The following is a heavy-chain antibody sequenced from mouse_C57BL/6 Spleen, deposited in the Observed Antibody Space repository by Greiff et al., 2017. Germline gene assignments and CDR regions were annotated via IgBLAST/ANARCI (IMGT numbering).Heavy chain of an antibody. CDR2: IDPSDSYT. J-gene: IGHJ1*03. CDR1: GYTFTSYW. Sequence: QVQLQQPGAELVKPGASVKLSCKASGYTFTSYWMQWVKQRPGQGLEWIGEIDPSDSYTNYNQKFKGKATLTVDTSSSTAYMQLSSLTSEDSAVYYCARKERFYWYFDVWGTGTTVTVSS. V-gene: IGHV1-50*01. CDR3: ARKERFYWYFDV.